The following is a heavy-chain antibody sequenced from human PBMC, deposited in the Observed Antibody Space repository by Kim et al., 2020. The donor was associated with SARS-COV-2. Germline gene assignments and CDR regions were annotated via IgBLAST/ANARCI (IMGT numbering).Heavy chain of an antibody. J-gene: IGHJ4*02. CDR3: ARGGRPLFDF. CDR1: GYTFTRDP. CDR2: INPATGKT. Sequence: PSVKVSCTTSGYTFTRDPVHWLRQTPGQSLVWLGWINPATGKTRYSETFQGRVTISRDTSATTSYLELSALTSEDTAVYYCARGGRPLFDFWGQGTPVIVSS. V-gene: IGHV1-3*01.